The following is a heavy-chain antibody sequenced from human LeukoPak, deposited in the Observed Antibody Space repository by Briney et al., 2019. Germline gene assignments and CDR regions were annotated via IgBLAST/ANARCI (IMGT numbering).Heavy chain of an antibody. CDR1: GYTFTSYG. CDR3: ARALHCSSTSCYAYNWFDP. Sequence: ASVKVSCKASGYTFTSYGISWARQAPGQGLEWMGWISAYNGNTNYAQKLQGRVTMTTDTSTSTAYMELRSLRSDDTAVYYCARALHCSSTSCYAYNWFDPWGQGTLVTVSS. V-gene: IGHV1-18*01. CDR2: ISAYNGNT. J-gene: IGHJ5*02. D-gene: IGHD2-2*01.